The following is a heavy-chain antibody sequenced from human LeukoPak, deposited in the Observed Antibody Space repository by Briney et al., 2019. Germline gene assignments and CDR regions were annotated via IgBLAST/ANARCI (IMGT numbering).Heavy chain of an antibody. V-gene: IGHV4-59*01. Sequence: PSETLSLTCAVSGGSISSYYWSWIRQPPGKGLEWIGYFHYSGSTNYSPSLKSGVTISIDTSKNQFSLKVSSVTAADTAVYYCARGSSWSYYFDYWGQGTLVTVSS. CDR1: GGSISSYY. CDR3: ARGSSWSYYFDY. CDR2: FHYSGST. D-gene: IGHD6-13*01. J-gene: IGHJ4*02.